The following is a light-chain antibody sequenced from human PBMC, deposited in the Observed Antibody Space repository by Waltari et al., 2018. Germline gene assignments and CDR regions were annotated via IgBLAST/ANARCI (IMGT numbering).Light chain of an antibody. CDR3: QHRDK. Sequence: EVVLTQSPATLSLSPGEGATLSCGASQTVSNYLAWYQLKPGQAPRLLIYDASNRATGIPARFSGSGSGTDFTLTISSLEPEDCAVYYCQHRDKFGQGTRLEIK. J-gene: IGKJ5*01. V-gene: IGKV3-11*01. CDR2: DAS. CDR1: QTVSNY.